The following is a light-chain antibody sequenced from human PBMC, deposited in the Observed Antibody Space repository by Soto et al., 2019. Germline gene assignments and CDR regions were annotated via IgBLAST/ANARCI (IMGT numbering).Light chain of an antibody. V-gene: IGLV2-14*01. CDR1: SSDVGGYNY. J-gene: IGLJ3*02. Sequence: QSALTQPASVSGSTGQSIAISCTGTSSDVGGYNYVSWYQQHPGKTPNLMIYDVSNRPSGVSNRFSGSKSGNTASLTISGLQAEDEADYYCSSYTSSSTWVFGGGTQLTVL. CDR2: DVS. CDR3: SSYTSSSTWV.